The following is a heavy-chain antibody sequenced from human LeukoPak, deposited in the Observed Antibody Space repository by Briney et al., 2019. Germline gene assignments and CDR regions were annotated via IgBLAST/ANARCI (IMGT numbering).Heavy chain of an antibody. CDR1: GYDFNAYA. V-gene: IGHV1-18*01. Sequence: ASVKVSCKASGYDFNAYAVSWVRQAPGQGLEWMRWISASSGNTKLAQRLQGRVTMTTDTSTSTAYMELRSLRSDDTAVYYCARGFGVVAATISYLYYYMDVWGKGTTVTVSS. J-gene: IGHJ6*03. CDR3: ARGFGVVAATISYLYYYMDV. CDR2: ISASSGNT. D-gene: IGHD2-15*01.